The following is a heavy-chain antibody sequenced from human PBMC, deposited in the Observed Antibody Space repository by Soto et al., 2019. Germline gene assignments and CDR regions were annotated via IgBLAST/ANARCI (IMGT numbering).Heavy chain of an antibody. CDR3: ANSPTPEWELLRCFDP. CDR1: GFTFSSYG. V-gene: IGHV3-30*18. J-gene: IGHJ5*02. D-gene: IGHD1-26*01. CDR2: ISYDGSNK. Sequence: QVQLVESGGGVVQPGRSLRLSCAASGFTFSSYGMHWVRQAPGKGLEWVAVISYDGSNKYYADSVKGRFTISRDNSKNTLYLQMNSLRAEDTAVYYGANSPTPEWELLRCFDPWGQGTLVTVSS.